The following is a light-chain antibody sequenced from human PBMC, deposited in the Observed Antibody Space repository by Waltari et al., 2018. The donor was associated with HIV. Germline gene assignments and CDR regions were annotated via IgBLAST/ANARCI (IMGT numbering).Light chain of an antibody. CDR2: RNN. CDR3: AVWDDSLSGRV. Sequence: QSVLTQPPPASGTPGQRVTISSSGRTPTLGRNYLPWYQHLPGTTPKPLIYRNNQRPSGVPDRFSGSKSGTSASLAISGLRSEDEADYYCAVWDDSLSGRVFGGGTKLTVL. V-gene: IGLV1-47*01. J-gene: IGLJ3*02. CDR1: TPTLGRNY.